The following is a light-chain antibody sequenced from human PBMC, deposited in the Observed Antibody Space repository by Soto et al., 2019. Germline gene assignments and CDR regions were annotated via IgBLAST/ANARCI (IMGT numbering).Light chain of an antibody. V-gene: IGKV3-11*01. J-gene: IGKJ5*01. CDR3: QQRSNWPPT. CDR1: QSVSSN. CDR2: DAS. Sequence: EIVMTQSPATLSVSPGERATLSCRASQSVSSNLAWYQQKPGQAPRLLIYDASNRATGIPDRFSGGGSGTDFTLTISSLEPEDFAVYYCQQRSNWPPTFGQGTRLEIK.